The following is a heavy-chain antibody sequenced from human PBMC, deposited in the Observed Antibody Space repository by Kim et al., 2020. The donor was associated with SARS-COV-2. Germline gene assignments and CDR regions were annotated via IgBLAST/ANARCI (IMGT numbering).Heavy chain of an antibody. Sequence: ASVKVSCKASGYDFSDYYMHWVRQAPGQGLEWMGWINPNTGGTNYAQNFQGRVTMTRDTSLNTAYMEVRSLRSDDTAVYYCASGGSLRYDSCGPFYYWG. V-gene: IGHV1-2*02. D-gene: IGHD3-22*01. CDR1: GYDFSDYY. CDR2: INPNTGGT. J-gene: IGHJ4*01. CDR3: ASGGSLRYDSCGPFYY.